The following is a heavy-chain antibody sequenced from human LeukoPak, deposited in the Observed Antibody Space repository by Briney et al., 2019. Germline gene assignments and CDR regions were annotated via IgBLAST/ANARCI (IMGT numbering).Heavy chain of an antibody. V-gene: IGHV4-34*01. Sequence: PSETLSLTCAVYGGSFSGYYWSGIRQPPGKGLDWVGEINHSGSNNYNPSLKSRVTISVDTSKNQFSLKLRSVTAADTAVYYCARGRSYASRYFDWLHYFDYWGQGTLVTVSS. CDR1: GGSFSGYY. J-gene: IGHJ4*02. D-gene: IGHD3-9*01. CDR2: INHSGSN. CDR3: ARGRSYASRYFDWLHYFDY.